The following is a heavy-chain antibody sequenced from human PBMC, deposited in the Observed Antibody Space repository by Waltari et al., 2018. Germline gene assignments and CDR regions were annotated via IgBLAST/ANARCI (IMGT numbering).Heavy chain of an antibody. CDR1: GGSISSSSYY. CDR3: ARITQIPSYYHDY. J-gene: IGHJ4*02. Sequence: QLQLQESGPGLVKPSETLSLTCTVSGGSISSSSYYWGWIRQPPGKGLEWIGSIYYSGSTYSNPSLRIRVTISLDTSKNQFSLKLSSVTAADTAVYYCARITQIPSYYHDYWGQGTLVTVSS. V-gene: IGHV4-39*07. D-gene: IGHD3-10*01. CDR2: IYYSGST.